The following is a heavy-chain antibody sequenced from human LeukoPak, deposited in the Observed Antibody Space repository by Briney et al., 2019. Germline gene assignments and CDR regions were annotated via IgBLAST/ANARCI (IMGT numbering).Heavy chain of an antibody. CDR2: IYSGGST. V-gene: IGHV3-53*01. J-gene: IGHJ4*02. Sequence: GGSLRLSCAASGFTVSSNYMSWVRQAPGKGLEWVSVIYSGGSTYYADSVKGRFTISRENSKNTLYLQMNSLRAEDTAVYYCAREDILTGFDYWGQGTLVTASS. D-gene: IGHD3-9*01. CDR3: AREDILTGFDY. CDR1: GFTVSSNY.